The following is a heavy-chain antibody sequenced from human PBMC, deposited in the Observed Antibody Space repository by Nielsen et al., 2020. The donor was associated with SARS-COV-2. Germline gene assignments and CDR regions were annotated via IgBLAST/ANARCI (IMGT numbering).Heavy chain of an antibody. J-gene: IGHJ6*02. V-gene: IGHV3-53*04. CDR2: IYSGGST. CDR3: AKDKEYSSSWYEGGYGMDV. CDR1: GFTVSSNY. Sequence: GGSLRLSCAASGFTVSSNYMSWVRQAPGKGLEWVSVIYSGGSTYYADSVKGRFTISRHNSKNTLYLQMNSLRAEDTAVYYCAKDKEYSSSWYEGGYGMDVWGQGTTVTVSS. D-gene: IGHD6-13*01.